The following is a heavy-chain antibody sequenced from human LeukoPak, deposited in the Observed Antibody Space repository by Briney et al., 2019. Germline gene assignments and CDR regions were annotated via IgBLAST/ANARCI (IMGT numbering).Heavy chain of an antibody. CDR2: MNPNSGNT. CDR1: GYTFTSYD. V-gene: IGHV1-8*01. Sequence: ASVKVSCKASGYTFTSYDINWVRQATGQGLEWMGWMNPNSGNTGYARKFQGRVTMTRNTSISTAYMELSSLRSEDTAVYYCARVIWVGSSGYYPYFDYWGQGTLVTVSS. D-gene: IGHD3-22*01. CDR3: ARVIWVGSSGYYPYFDY. J-gene: IGHJ4*02.